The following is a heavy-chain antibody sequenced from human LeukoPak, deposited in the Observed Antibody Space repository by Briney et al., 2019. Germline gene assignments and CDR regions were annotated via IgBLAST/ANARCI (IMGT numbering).Heavy chain of an antibody. CDR3: ARDGANYDADY. Sequence: GGSLRLSCAASGFSLSNYGMHWVRQAPGKGLEWVTLISYDGTDKYYADSAKGRFTISRDISKNTLYLQMNSLRAEDTAVYYCARDGANYDADYWGQGTLVTVS. CDR1: GFSLSNYG. CDR2: ISYDGTDK. D-gene: IGHD3-3*01. J-gene: IGHJ4*02. V-gene: IGHV3-33*01.